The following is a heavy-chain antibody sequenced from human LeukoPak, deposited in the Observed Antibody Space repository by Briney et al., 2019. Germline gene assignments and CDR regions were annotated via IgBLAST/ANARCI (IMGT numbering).Heavy chain of an antibody. CDR2: IYYSGST. CDR3: ARGGGSYYRYYYYYMDV. Sequence: PSETLSLTCTVSGGSISSYYWSWIRQPPGKGLEWIGYIYYSGSTYYNPSLKSRVTISVDTSKNQFSLKLSSVTAADTAVYYCARGGGSYYRYYYYYMDVWGKGTTVTVSS. V-gene: IGHV4-59*01. J-gene: IGHJ6*03. D-gene: IGHD1-26*01. CDR1: GGSISSYY.